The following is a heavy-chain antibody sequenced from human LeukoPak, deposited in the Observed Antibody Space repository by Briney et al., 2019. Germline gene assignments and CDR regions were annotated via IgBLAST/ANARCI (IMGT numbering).Heavy chain of an antibody. Sequence: ASVKVSCKASGYTFTSYGISWVRQAPGQGLEWMGWISAYNGNTNYAQKLQGRVTMTTDTSTSTAYMELRSLRSDDTAVDYCARDRGYYYDSSGLDYWGQGTLVTVSS. D-gene: IGHD3-22*01. J-gene: IGHJ4*02. CDR1: GYTFTSYG. CDR3: ARDRGYYYDSSGLDY. CDR2: ISAYNGNT. V-gene: IGHV1-18*01.